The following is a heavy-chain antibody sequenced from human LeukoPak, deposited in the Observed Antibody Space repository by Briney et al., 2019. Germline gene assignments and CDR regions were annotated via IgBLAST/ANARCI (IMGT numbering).Heavy chain of an antibody. Sequence: VKVSCKTFGGTFSSYAFSWVRQAPGQGLEWMGRIIPILGKADYAQKFQGRVAIAADKSTNTAYMELSSLRSEDTAVYSCAREDYDTLTGYSNWFDPWGQGTLVTVSS. CDR3: AREDYDTLTGYSNWFDP. D-gene: IGHD3-9*01. CDR1: GGTFSSYA. CDR2: IIPILGKA. V-gene: IGHV1-69*04. J-gene: IGHJ5*02.